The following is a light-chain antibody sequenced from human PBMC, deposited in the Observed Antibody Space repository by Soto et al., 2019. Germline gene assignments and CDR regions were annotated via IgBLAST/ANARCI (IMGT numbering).Light chain of an antibody. Sequence: QSALTQPASVSGSPGQSITISCTGTSSDVGSYNLVSWYQQHPGKAPKLMIYEGSKRPSGVSNRFSASKSGTSASLAISGLRSEDEGDYYCAATDDSLGGPVFGGGTKLTVL. V-gene: IGLV2-14*02. J-gene: IGLJ2*01. CDR3: AATDDSLGGPV. CDR1: SSDVGSYNL. CDR2: EGS.